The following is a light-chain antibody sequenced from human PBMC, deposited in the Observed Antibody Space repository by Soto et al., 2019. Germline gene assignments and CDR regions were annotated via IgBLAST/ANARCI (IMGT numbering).Light chain of an antibody. J-gene: IGKJ1*01. V-gene: IGKV3-20*01. Sequence: ELLLTQSPGTLSLSPGERATLSCRASQNVDTNYLAWYQQKPGQAPRLLIYGASNRVTGIPDRFSGSGSGTDFTLTISRLEPEDFAVYYCQQYGSSGTFGQGTKVDIK. CDR3: QQYGSSGT. CDR1: QNVDTNY. CDR2: GAS.